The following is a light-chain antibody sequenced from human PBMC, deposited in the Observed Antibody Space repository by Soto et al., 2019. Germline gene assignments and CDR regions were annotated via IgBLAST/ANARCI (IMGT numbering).Light chain of an antibody. J-gene: IGLJ3*02. Sequence: QSVLTQPASVSGSPGQSITISCTGSSGDVGHYNYVSWYQQHPGKAPKLMIYEVSNRPSGVSNRFSGSKSGNTASLIISGLQAEVEADYYCTSYTTSRIWVFGGGTKLTVL. CDR2: EVS. CDR1: SGDVGHYNY. CDR3: TSYTTSRIWV. V-gene: IGLV2-14*01.